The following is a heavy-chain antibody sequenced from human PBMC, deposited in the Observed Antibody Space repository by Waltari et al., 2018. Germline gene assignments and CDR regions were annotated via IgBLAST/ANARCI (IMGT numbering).Heavy chain of an antibody. D-gene: IGHD3-3*01. CDR3: ARSHLFLEWIEDAFDI. CDR1: GYTFTSYA. V-gene: IGHV1-3*03. Sequence: QVQLVQAGAEGKKPGASVKVSCKAYGYTFTSYAMPWVRPAPGQRLEWMGWINAGNGNTKYSQEFQGRVTITRDTSASTAYMELSSLRSEDMAVYYCARSHLFLEWIEDAFDIWGQGTMVTVSS. J-gene: IGHJ3*02. CDR2: INAGNGNT.